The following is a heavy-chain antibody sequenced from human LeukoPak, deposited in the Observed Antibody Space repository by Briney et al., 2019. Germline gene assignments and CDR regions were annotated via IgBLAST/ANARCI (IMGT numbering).Heavy chain of an antibody. CDR1: GGSISSGSYY. CDR2: IYTSGST. J-gene: IGHJ3*02. CDR3: ARASSSGWYYDAFDI. V-gene: IGHV4-61*02. D-gene: IGHD6-19*01. Sequence: PSETLSLTCTVSGGSISSGSYYWSWIRQPAGKGLEWIGRIYTSGSTNYNPSLKSRVTMSVDTSKNQFSLKLSSVTAADTAVYYCARASSSGWYYDAFDIWGQGIMVTVSS.